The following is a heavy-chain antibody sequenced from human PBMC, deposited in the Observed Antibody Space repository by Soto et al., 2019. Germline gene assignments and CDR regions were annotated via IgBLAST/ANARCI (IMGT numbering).Heavy chain of an antibody. CDR2: ISAYTDTP. D-gene: IGHD2-2*01. J-gene: IGHJ5*02. CDR1: GYTFTNFG. Sequence: ASVKVSCKASGYTFTNFGVTWVRRAPGQGLEWMGWISAYTDTPNYAQKFQGRVTMTIDTSTSTAYMDLRSLTSDDTAVYYGARAIPGVEAWFDPWGQGTRVTVSS. CDR3: ARAIPGVEAWFDP. V-gene: IGHV1-18*01.